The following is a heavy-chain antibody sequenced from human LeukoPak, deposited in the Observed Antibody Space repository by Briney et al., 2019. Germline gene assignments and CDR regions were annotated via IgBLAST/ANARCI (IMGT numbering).Heavy chain of an antibody. V-gene: IGHV4-59*12. D-gene: IGHD3-22*01. Sequence: PSETLSLTCTVSGGSISSYYWSWIRQPPGKGLEWIGSIYHGGSTDHNPSLTRRVTISLDTSKNQFSLKLTSEAAADTAVSDCARDRHYYDSSGYCCCYYLDVWGKGTTVTVSS. J-gene: IGHJ6*03. CDR3: ARDRHYYDSSGYCCCYYLDV. CDR2: IYHGGST. CDR1: GGSISSYY.